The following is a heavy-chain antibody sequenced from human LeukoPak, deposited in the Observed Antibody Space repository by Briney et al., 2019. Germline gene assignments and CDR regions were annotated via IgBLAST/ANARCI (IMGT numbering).Heavy chain of an antibody. CDR2: IKSKTDGGTT. J-gene: IGHJ4*02. Sequence: GGSLRLSCAASGFTFGNAWMSWVRQAPGKGLEWVGRIKSKTDGGTTDYAAPVKGRFTISRDASKNTLYLQMNSLNTEDTAVYYCTTATVVTPATYWGQGTLVTVSS. D-gene: IGHD4-23*01. CDR3: TTATVVTPATY. CDR1: GFTFGNAW. V-gene: IGHV3-15*01.